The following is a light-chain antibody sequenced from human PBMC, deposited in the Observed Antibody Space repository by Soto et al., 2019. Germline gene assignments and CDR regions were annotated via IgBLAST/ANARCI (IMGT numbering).Light chain of an antibody. CDR2: DSS. J-gene: IGKJ4*01. CDR3: QQYVDSPET. V-gene: IGKV3-20*01. Sequence: EIVLTQSPGTLSLSPGERATLSCMASQTINNYVAWYQQKPGQAPRVLIYDSSIRATGVPDRFSGSGSGTDFTLTISRLEPEDFAVYYCQQYVDSPETFGGGTKVEIK. CDR1: QTINNY.